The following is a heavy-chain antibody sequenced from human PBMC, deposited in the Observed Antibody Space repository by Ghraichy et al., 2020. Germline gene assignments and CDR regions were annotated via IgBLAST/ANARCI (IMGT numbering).Heavy chain of an antibody. V-gene: IGHV1-2*02. Sequence: ASVKVSCKASGYTFTGYYMHWVRQAPGQGLEWMGWINPNSGGTNYAQKFQGRVTMTRDTSISTAYMELSRLRSDDTAVYYCARERTYSYGYFSYGMDVWGQGTRVTVSS. CDR2: INPNSGGT. D-gene: IGHD5-18*01. CDR1: GYTFTGYY. J-gene: IGHJ6*02. CDR3: ARERTYSYGYFSYGMDV.